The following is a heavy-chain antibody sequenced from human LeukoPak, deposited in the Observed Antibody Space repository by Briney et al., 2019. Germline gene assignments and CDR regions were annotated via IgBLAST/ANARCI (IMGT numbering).Heavy chain of an antibody. Sequence: ASVKVSCKASRYTFTGYYMHWVRQAPGQGLEWMGWINPNSGGTNYAQKFQGSVTMTRDTSISTAYMELSRLRSDDTAVYYCAREGYCTNGVCSPTDYWGQGTLVTVSS. CDR1: RYTFTGYY. CDR2: INPNSGGT. J-gene: IGHJ4*02. D-gene: IGHD2-8*01. CDR3: AREGYCTNGVCSPTDY. V-gene: IGHV1-2*02.